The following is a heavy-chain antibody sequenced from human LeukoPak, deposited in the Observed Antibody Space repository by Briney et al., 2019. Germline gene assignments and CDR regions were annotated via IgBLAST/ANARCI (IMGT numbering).Heavy chain of an antibody. Sequence: GGSLRLSCAASGFTFSSYAMSWVRQAPGKGLEWVSAISSSGGSTYYVDSVKGRFTVSRDNSRHTLYLQMNSLRAEDTAVYYCAINWNNDYWGQGTLVTVSS. V-gene: IGHV3-23*01. CDR3: AINWNNDY. CDR1: GFTFSSYA. CDR2: ISSSGGST. D-gene: IGHD1/OR15-1a*01. J-gene: IGHJ4*02.